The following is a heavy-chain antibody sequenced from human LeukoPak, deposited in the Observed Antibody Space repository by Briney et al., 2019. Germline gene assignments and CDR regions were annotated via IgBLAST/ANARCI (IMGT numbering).Heavy chain of an antibody. J-gene: IGHJ4*02. V-gene: IGHV1-69*05. D-gene: IGHD3-3*01. CDR2: IIPMFGTS. CDR3: ATYTLSQFWSGYYHFDY. CDR1: GGNFISYA. Sequence: SVKVSCKASGGNFISYAASWVRQAPGQGLEWMGGIIPMFGTSNYAQKFQGRVTITTDESTTTAYMELSSLSSEDTAVYYCATYTLSQFWSGYYHFDYWGQGTLVSVSS.